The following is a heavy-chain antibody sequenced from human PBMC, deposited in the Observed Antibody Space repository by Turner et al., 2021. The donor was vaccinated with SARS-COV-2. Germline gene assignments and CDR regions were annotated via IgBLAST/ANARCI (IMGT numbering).Heavy chain of an antibody. J-gene: IGHJ5*02. CDR2: ISAYNGNP. D-gene: IGHD6-19*01. V-gene: IGHV1-18*01. Sequence: QVQLVQSGAEVKKPGASVKASCKASGYTFTSYGISWVRQAPGQGLEWMGWISAYNGNPNYAPRLQGRVTMTTDTSTSTAYMELRSLRSDDTAVYYCARLEIPIAVPVDNWFDPWGQGTLVTVS. CDR3: ARLEIPIAVPVDNWFDP. CDR1: GYTFTSYG.